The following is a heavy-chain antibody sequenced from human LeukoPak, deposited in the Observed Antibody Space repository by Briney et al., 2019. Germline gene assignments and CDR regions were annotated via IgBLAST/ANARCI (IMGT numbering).Heavy chain of an antibody. CDR2: IKQDGSEK. CDR3: ARDLGSGYDRSDY. CDR1: GFTFSSYA. V-gene: IGHV3-7*01. Sequence: GGSLRLSCAASGFTFSSYAMSWVRQAPGKGLEGVANIKQDGSEKYYVDSVKGRFTISRDNAKNSLYLQMNSLRAEDTAVYYCARDLGSGYDRSDYWGQGTLVTVSS. J-gene: IGHJ4*02. D-gene: IGHD5-12*01.